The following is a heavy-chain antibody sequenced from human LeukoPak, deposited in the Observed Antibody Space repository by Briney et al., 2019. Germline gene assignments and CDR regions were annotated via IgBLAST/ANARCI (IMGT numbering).Heavy chain of an antibody. Sequence: ASVKVSCKASGYTFTGYYMNWVRQTPGQGLEWMGWINPNSGATNYAQKFQGRVTMTRDTSISTTYMELSRLRSDDTAVYYCARDYGSGSYSSEFDYWGQGTLVTVSS. D-gene: IGHD3-10*01. CDR1: GYTFTGYY. CDR2: INPNSGAT. CDR3: ARDYGSGSYSSEFDY. V-gene: IGHV1-2*02. J-gene: IGHJ4*02.